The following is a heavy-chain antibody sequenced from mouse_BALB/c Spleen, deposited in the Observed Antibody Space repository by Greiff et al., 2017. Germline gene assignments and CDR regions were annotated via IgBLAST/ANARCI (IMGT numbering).Heavy chain of an antibody. D-gene: IGHD2-14*01. CDR3: ARGGYRYDNYFDY. J-gene: IGHJ2*01. V-gene: IGHV5-6-3*01. CDR2: INSNGGST. Sequence: EVKLVESGGGLVQPGGSLKLSCAASGFTFSSYGMSWVRQTPDKRLELVATINSNGGSTYYPDSVKGRFTISRDNAKNTLYLQMSSLKSEDTAMYYCARGGYRYDNYFDYWGQGTTHTVSS. CDR1: GFTFSSYG.